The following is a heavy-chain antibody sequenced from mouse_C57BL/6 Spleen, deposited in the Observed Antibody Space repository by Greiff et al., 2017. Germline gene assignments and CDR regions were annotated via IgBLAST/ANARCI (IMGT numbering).Heavy chain of an antibody. V-gene: IGHV1-75*01. J-gene: IGHJ1*03. CDR1: GYTFTDYY. Sequence: VHLVESGPELVKPGASVKISCKASGYTFTDYYINWVKQRPGQGLEWIGWIFPGSGSTYYNEKFKGKATLTVDKSSSTAYMLLSSLTSEDSAVYFCARYRYYGSSYWYFDVGGTGTTVTVSS. CDR3: ARYRYYGSSYWYFDV. CDR2: IFPGSGST. D-gene: IGHD1-1*01.